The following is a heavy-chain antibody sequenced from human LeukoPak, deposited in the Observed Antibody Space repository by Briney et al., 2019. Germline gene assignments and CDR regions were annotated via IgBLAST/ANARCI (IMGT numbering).Heavy chain of an antibody. V-gene: IGHV1-8*01. J-gene: IGHJ5*02. CDR2: MNPNSGNT. D-gene: IGHD2-2*01. Sequence: ASVKVSCKASGYTFTSYDINWVRQATGQGLEWMGWMNPNSGNTGYAQKFQVRVTMTRSTSISTAYMELSSLRSEDTAVYYCARVRGYCSSTSCYGWWFDPWGQGTLVTVSS. CDR3: ARVRGYCSSTSCYGWWFDP. CDR1: GYTFTSYD.